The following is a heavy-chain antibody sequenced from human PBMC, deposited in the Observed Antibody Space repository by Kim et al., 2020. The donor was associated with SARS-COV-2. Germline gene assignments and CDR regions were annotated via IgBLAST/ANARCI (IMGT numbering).Heavy chain of an antibody. CDR1: GGSFSGYY. J-gene: IGHJ6*02. CDR3: AGGWLRSGYYYYGLDI. Sequence: SETLSLTCAVYGGSFSGYYWTWIRQPPGKGLEWIGEINDNRRTNYNPSLKSRVTISVDTPKNQISLRLSSVTAADTAVYYCAGGWLRSGYYYYGLDIWGLGTTVSVSS. CDR2: INDNRRT. V-gene: IGHV4-34*01. D-gene: IGHD5-12*01.